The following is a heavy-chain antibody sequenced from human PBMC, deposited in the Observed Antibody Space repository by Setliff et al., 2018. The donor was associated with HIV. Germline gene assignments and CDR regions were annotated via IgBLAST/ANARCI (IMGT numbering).Heavy chain of an antibody. Sequence: GGSLRLSCAASGFTFNSYAMNWVRQAPGKGLEWVSGISGSGGSTYNVDSVKGRFTISRDNSKNSLYLQMNSLRAEDTAVYYCARDHRPYFYDKAWFDPWGQGTLVTVSS. D-gene: IGHD3-22*01. CDR3: ARDHRPYFYDKAWFDP. V-gene: IGHV3-23*01. CDR2: ISGSGGST. CDR1: GFTFNSYA. J-gene: IGHJ5*02.